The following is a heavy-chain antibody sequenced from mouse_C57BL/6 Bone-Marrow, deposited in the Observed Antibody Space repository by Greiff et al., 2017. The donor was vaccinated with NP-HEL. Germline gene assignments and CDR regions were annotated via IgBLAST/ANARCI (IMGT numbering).Heavy chain of an antibody. CDR3: ARTGLPLYAMDY. Sequence: QVTLKESGPGILQSSQTLSLTCSFSGFSLSTSGMGVSWIRQPSGKGLEWLAHISWDDDKRYTPSLKSRLTISKDTASNKVFLKITSVDTADTATYYCARTGLPLYAMDYWGQGTSVTVSS. D-gene: IGHD2-4*01. CDR2: ISWDDDK. V-gene: IGHV8-12*01. J-gene: IGHJ4*01. CDR1: GFSLSTSGMG.